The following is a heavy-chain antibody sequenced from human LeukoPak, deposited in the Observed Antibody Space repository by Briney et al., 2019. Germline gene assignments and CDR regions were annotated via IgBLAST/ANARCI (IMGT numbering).Heavy chain of an antibody. Sequence: GGSLRLSCAASGFTFSTYWMHWVRQAPGKGLVWVSRIKSDGGTNYADSVKGRFTISRDNAKKTVSLQMNSLRPVDTGVYYCARAPSEIGGYYPEYFRHWGQGTLVIVSS. CDR2: IKSDGGT. J-gene: IGHJ1*01. D-gene: IGHD3-22*01. V-gene: IGHV3-74*01. CDR1: GFTFSTYW. CDR3: ARAPSEIGGYYPEYFRH.